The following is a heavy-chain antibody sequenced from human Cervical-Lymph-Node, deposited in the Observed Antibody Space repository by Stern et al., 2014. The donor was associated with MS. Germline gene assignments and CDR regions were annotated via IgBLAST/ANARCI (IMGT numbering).Heavy chain of an antibody. J-gene: IGHJ4*02. CDR1: GYTFTNYP. CDR2: INTNTGNS. V-gene: IGHV7-4-1*02. CDR3: ARDFVDTAMVTRSDYFDC. Sequence: QVQLVQSGSELKKPGASVKVSCKASGYTFTNYPINWVRQAPGQGLEWMGWINTNTGNSTYAQGFTGRFVFSLDTSVSTAYLQISSLKAEDTSVYYCARDFVDTAMVTRSDYFDCWGQGTLVTVSS. D-gene: IGHD5-18*01.